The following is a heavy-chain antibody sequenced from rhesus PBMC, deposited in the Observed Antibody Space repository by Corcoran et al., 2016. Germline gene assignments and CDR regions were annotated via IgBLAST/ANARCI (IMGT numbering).Heavy chain of an antibody. CDR3: ARAGGGIYWYFDY. J-gene: IGHJ4*01. V-gene: IGHV4-80*01. CDR1: GASISSYW. D-gene: IGHD2-27*01. Sequence: QVQLQESGPGLVKPSETLSLTCAVSGASISSYWWSWIRQPPGKGLEWIGEINGNSGSTYYNPSLKSRVTISKDASKNQFSLKLSSVTAADTAVYYCARAGGGIYWYFDYWGQGVLVTVSS. CDR2: INGNSGST.